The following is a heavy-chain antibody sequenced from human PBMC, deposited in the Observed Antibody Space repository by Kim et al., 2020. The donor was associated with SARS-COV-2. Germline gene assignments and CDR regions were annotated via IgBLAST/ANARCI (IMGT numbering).Heavy chain of an antibody. D-gene: IGHD3-10*01. V-gene: IGHV4-31*02. CDR3: ARDWYGALDY. CDR2: GST. Sequence: GSTSYNPSLKSRVTISVDTSKNQFSLKLSSVTAADTAVYYCARDWYGALDYWGQGTLVTVSS. J-gene: IGHJ4*02.